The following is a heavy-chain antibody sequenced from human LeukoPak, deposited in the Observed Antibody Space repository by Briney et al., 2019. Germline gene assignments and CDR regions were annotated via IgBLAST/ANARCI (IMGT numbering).Heavy chain of an antibody. CDR1: GFTFSSYA. J-gene: IGHJ4*02. V-gene: IGHV3-30*01. D-gene: IGHD3-22*01. Sequence: PGGSLRLSCAASGFTFSSYAMHWVRQAPGKGLEWVAVISYDGSSKYYADSVKGRFTISRDNSKNTLYLQMNSLRAEDTAVYYCAYDSGNYWGQGTLVTVSS. CDR2: ISYDGSSK. CDR3: AYDSGNY.